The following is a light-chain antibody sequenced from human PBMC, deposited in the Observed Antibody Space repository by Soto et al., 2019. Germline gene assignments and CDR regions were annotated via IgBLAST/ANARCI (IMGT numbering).Light chain of an antibody. Sequence: ESVLTQSPVTLSLCPGERATLSCRASQSVGTTLAWYQQKPGQAPRLLIYGASTRATGTPARFSGSGSGTEFTLTLSSLQSEDFAVYYCQQYNNWPLYTFGQGTNVDI. CDR1: QSVGTT. CDR3: QQYNNWPLYT. J-gene: IGKJ2*01. V-gene: IGKV3-15*01. CDR2: GAS.